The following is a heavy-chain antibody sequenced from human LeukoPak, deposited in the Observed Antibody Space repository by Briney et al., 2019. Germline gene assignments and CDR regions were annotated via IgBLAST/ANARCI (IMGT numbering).Heavy chain of an antibody. CDR3: ARVGAAKRDFDS. Sequence: PSETLSLTCTVSGGSISSGDYYWSWIRRPPGKGLEWIGYIYYSGSTSYNPSLKSRLTISVDTSKNQFSLKLSSVTAADTAVYYCARVGAAKRDFDSWGQGILVTVSS. V-gene: IGHV4-30-4*01. D-gene: IGHD1-26*01. CDR2: IYYSGST. CDR1: GGSISSGDYY. J-gene: IGHJ4*02.